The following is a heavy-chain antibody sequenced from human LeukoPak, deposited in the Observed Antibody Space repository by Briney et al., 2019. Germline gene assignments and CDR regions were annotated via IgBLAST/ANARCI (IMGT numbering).Heavy chain of an antibody. V-gene: IGHV3-7*01. CDR2: IKQDGSEK. CDR1: GFTFSNYW. D-gene: IGHD4-11*01. CDR3: ARQDYGNYGA. Sequence: TGGSLRLSCAASGFTFSNYWMNWVRQAPGKGLEWVANIKQDGSEKYYVDSVKGRFTISRDNAKNSLFLQMNSRRAEDTAVYYCARQDYGNYGAWGQGTLVTVSS. J-gene: IGHJ5*02.